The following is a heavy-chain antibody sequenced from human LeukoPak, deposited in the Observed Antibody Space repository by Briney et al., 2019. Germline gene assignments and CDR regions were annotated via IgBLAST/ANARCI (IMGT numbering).Heavy chain of an antibody. CDR2: INPNSGGT. Sequence: ASVKVSFTASGYTFTGYNMHWVRQAPGQRLEWMGWINPNSGGTNDAQKFQGRVTMTRDTSTSTAYMERSRLRSDDTAVYYCASIYGSGNDFDYWGQGTLVTVSS. CDR1: GYTFTGYN. J-gene: IGHJ4*02. D-gene: IGHD3-10*01. CDR3: ASIYGSGNDFDY. V-gene: IGHV1-2*02.